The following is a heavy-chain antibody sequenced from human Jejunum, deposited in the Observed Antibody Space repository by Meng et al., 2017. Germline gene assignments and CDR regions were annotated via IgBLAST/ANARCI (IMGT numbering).Heavy chain of an antibody. CDR3: VRMNYDSFDV. CDR2: IYAGGAT. CDR1: GLTVSSSY. Sequence: GESLKISCATSGLTVSSSYMSWVRQAPGKGPEWVSVIYAGGATYYADSVKGRFTISRDESKNTLHLQMNSLRAADTAVYYCVRMNYDSFDVWGQGTMVTVSS. J-gene: IGHJ3*01. V-gene: IGHV3-53*01. D-gene: IGHD3-3*01.